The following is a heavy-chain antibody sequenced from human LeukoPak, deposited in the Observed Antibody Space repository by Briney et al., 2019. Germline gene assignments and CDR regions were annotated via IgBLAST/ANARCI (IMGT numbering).Heavy chain of an antibody. Sequence: PSETPSLTCTVSGGSISSYYWSWIRQPPGKGLEWIGYIYYSGSTNYNPSLKSRVTISVDTSKNQFSLKLSSVTAADTAVYYCARDPTTVTTSLYYYYGMDVWGQGTTVTVSS. CDR2: IYYSGST. CDR3: ARDPTTVTTSLYYYYGMDV. CDR1: GGSISSYY. V-gene: IGHV4-59*01. J-gene: IGHJ6*02. D-gene: IGHD4-17*01.